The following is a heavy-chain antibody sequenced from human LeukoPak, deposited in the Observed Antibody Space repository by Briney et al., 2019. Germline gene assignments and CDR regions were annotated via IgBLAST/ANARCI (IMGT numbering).Heavy chain of an antibody. Sequence: PGGSLRLSCAASGFTFSSYSMNWVRQAPGKGLEWVSAISGSGGSTYYADSVKGRFTISRDNSKNTLYLQMNSLRAEDTAVYYCAKFGVLLWFGEFGYWGQGTLVTVSS. V-gene: IGHV3-23*01. D-gene: IGHD3-10*01. CDR2: ISGSGGST. CDR1: GFTFSSYS. J-gene: IGHJ4*02. CDR3: AKFGVLLWFGEFGY.